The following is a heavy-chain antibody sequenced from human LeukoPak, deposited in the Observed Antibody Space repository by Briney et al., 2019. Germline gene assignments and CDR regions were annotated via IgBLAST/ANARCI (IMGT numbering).Heavy chain of an antibody. Sequence: GGSLRLSCAASGFILRSYYMSWVRQAPGKGLEWVANIIQDGSEKYYVDSVKGRFSISRDNAKNSLYLQIDSLRAEDTAVYYCTSNGDYVGNWFDPWGQGTLVTVSS. CDR1: GFILRSYY. D-gene: IGHD4-17*01. CDR3: TSNGDYVGNWFDP. V-gene: IGHV3-7*03. J-gene: IGHJ5*02. CDR2: IIQDGSEK.